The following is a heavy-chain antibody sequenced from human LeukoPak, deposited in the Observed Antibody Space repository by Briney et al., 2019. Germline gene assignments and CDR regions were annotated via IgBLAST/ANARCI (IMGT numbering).Heavy chain of an antibody. CDR3: ARAAGRDIAAAGYNWFDP. D-gene: IGHD6-13*01. J-gene: IGHJ5*02. Sequence: ASVKVSCKTSGYTFTCYYMHWVRQAPGQGLEWMGWINPNSGGTNYAQKFQGRVTMTRDTSISTAYMELSRLRSDDTAVYYCARAAGRDIAAAGYNWFDPWGQGTLVTVSS. CDR1: GYTFTCYY. CDR2: INPNSGGT. V-gene: IGHV1-2*02.